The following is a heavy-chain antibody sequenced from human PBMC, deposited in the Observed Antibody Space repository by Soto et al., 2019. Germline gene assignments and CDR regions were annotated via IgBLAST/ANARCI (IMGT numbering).Heavy chain of an antibody. V-gene: IGHV3-9*01. CDR1: GFNIDDYG. CDR3: ARAVLPSVVGAVDY. D-gene: IGHD1-26*01. Sequence: EMQLVESGGGLVQPGRSLRLSCAASGFNIDDYGMHWVRQAPGKGLEWVSGISWDSATIGYADSVKGRFTISRDNAKNSLYLQMNSLRADDTAVYYCARAVLPSVVGAVDYWGQGTLVTVSS. CDR2: ISWDSATI. J-gene: IGHJ4*02.